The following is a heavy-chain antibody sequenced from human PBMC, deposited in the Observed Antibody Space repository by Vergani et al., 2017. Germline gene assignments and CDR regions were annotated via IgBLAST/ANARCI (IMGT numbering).Heavy chain of an antibody. Sequence: EVQLVESGGVVVQPGGSLRLSCAASGFTFDDYTMHWVRQAPGKGLEWVSLISWDGGSTYYADSVKGRFTISRDNSKNSLYLQMNSLRTEDTALYYCAKGPRGGMDVWGQGTTVTVSS. J-gene: IGHJ6*02. CDR1: GFTFDDYT. CDR2: ISWDGGST. CDR3: AKGPRGGMDV. V-gene: IGHV3-43*01.